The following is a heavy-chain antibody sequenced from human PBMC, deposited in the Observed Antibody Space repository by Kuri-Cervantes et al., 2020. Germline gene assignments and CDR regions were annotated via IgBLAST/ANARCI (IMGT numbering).Heavy chain of an antibody. CDR1: GYTFTGYY. CDR2: INPNSGGT. CDR3: ARGGRYFDWLLPQTPLASRRYMDV. J-gene: IGHJ6*03. D-gene: IGHD3-9*01. Sequence: ASVKVSCKASGYTFTGYYMHWVRQAPGQGLEWMGWINPNSGGTNYAQKFQGWVTMTRDTSISTAYMELSRLRSDDTAVYYCARGGRYFDWLLPQTPLASRRYMDVWGKGTTVTVSS. V-gene: IGHV1-2*04.